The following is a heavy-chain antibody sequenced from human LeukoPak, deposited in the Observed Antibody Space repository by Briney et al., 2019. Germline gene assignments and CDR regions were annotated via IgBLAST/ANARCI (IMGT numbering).Heavy chain of an antibody. V-gene: IGHV4-4*07. CDR2: IYSIGST. D-gene: IGHD6-13*01. CDR1: GGSIGSYY. J-gene: IGHJ4*02. Sequence: SETLSLTCTVSGGSIGSYYWSWIRQPAGKGLEWIGRIYSIGSTNYNPSLKSRVTMSVDTSKNQCSLRLRSVTAADTAVYYCARQIASAGTAGFDFWGQGALVTVSS. CDR3: ARQIASAGTAGFDF.